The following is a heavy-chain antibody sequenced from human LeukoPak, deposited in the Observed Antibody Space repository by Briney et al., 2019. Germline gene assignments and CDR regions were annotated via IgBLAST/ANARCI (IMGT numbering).Heavy chain of an antibody. J-gene: IGHJ6*03. CDR2: IYYRGSI. D-gene: IGHD1-26*01. CDR3: ANSGKYYYYYMDV. Sequence: SETLSLTCTVSGGSISSSSYYWGWIRQPPGKGRGWIGSIYYRGSIYYNPSRKSRVTISVDTSKNQFSLKLSSVTAADTAVYYCANSGKYYYYYMDVWGKGTTVTVSS. CDR1: GGSISSSSYY. V-gene: IGHV4-39*07.